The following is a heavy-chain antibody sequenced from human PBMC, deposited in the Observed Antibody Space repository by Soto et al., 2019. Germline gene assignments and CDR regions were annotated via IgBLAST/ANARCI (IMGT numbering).Heavy chain of an antibody. CDR3: ARYYYGSGSYEYYYYYGLDV. V-gene: IGHV4-4*07. CDR1: GGSISSYY. D-gene: IGHD3-10*01. CDR2: IYTSGST. Sequence: SETLSLTCTVSGGSISSYYWSWIRQPTGKGLEWIGRIYTSGSTDYNPSLKSRVTMSVDTSKNQFSLKLSSVTAADTAVYYCARYYYGSGSYEYYYYYGLDVWGQGTTVTVSS. J-gene: IGHJ6*02.